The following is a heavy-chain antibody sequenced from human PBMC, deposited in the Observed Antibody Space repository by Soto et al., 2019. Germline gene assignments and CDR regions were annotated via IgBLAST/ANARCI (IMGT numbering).Heavy chain of an antibody. CDR3: ARRYSSSFDY. CDR2: IYYSGST. V-gene: IGHV4-59*08. CDR1: GGSISSYY. J-gene: IGHJ4*02. D-gene: IGHD6-13*01. Sequence: QVQLQESGPGLVKPSETLSLTCTVSGGSISSYYWSWIRQPPGKGLEWIGYIYYSGSTNYNPSLKRRVTISVDTSKNQFSLKLSSVPAADTAVYYCARRYSSSFDYWGQGTLVTVSS.